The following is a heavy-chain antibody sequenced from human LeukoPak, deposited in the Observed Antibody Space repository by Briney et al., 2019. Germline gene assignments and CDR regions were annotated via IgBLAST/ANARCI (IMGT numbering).Heavy chain of an antibody. D-gene: IGHD6-19*01. CDR3: ARDQFGYSSGWFDY. CDR1: EYTFTGYY. Sequence: SVKVSCKASEYTFTGYYMHWVRQAPGQGLEWMGRIIPIFGTANYAQKFQGRVTITTDESTSTAYMELSSLRSEDTAVYYCARDQFGYSSGWFDYWGQGTLVTVSS. J-gene: IGHJ4*02. CDR2: IIPIFGTA. V-gene: IGHV1-69*05.